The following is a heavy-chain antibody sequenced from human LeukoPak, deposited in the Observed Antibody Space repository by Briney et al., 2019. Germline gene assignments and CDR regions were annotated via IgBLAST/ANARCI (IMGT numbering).Heavy chain of an antibody. J-gene: IGHJ4*02. CDR3: ARVDSSGYYDDRDYFDY. V-gene: IGHV1-3*01. Sequence: ASVKVSCKASGYTFTSYAMHWVRQAPGQRLEWMGWINAGNGNTKYSQKFQGRVTITRDTSASTAYMELSSLRSEVTAVYYCARVDSSGYYDDRDYFDYWGQGTLVTVSS. CDR1: GYTFTSYA. CDR2: INAGNGNT. D-gene: IGHD3-22*01.